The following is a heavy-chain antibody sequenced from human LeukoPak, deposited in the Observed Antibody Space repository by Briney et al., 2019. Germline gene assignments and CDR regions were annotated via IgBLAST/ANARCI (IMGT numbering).Heavy chain of an antibody. CDR2: IKQDGSEK. Sequence: GGSLRLSCAVSGFTFSSYWMSWVRQAPGKGLEWVANIKQDGSEKYYVDSVKGRFTISRDNAKNSLYLQMNSLRAEDTAVYYCARAGFTFSDYFGSFFDYWGQGTLVTVSS. CDR1: GFTFSSYW. D-gene: IGHD3-10*01. CDR3: ARAGFTFSDYFGSFFDY. V-gene: IGHV3-7*01. J-gene: IGHJ4*02.